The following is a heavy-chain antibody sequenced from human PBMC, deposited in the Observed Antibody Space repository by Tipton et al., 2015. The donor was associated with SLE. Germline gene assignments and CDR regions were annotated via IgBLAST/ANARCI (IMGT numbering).Heavy chain of an antibody. CDR2: IHYRGST. D-gene: IGHD2-15*01. CDR1: GGSISGYY. CDR3: ARDRYCGAGSCFDWYFDL. J-gene: IGHJ2*01. Sequence: TLSLTCTVSGGSISGYYWSWVRQPPGQGLEWIGYIHYRGSTNYNPSLKSRVTISLDTSENQFSLKLSSVTAADMAVYYCARDRYCGAGSCFDWYFDLWGRGTLVTVSS. V-gene: IGHV4-59*01.